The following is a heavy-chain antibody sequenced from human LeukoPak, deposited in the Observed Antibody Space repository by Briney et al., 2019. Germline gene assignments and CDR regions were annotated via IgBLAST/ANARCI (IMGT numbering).Heavy chain of an antibody. J-gene: IGHJ5*02. V-gene: IGHV3-7*01. D-gene: IGHD6-13*01. Sequence: GSLRLSCAASGFTFTSYWMSWVRQAPGKGLEWVANIKQDGSDKYYVDSVKGRFTISRDNAKNSLYLQMNSLRAEDTAVYCCAREPGIAAAGGSPHNWFDPWGQGTLVTVSS. CDR2: IKQDGSDK. CDR3: AREPGIAAAGGSPHNWFDP. CDR1: GFTFTSYW.